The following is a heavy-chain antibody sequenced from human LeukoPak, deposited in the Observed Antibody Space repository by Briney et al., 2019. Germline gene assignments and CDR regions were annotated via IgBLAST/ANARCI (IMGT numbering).Heavy chain of an antibody. CDR1: GGSISSYY. CDR3: ARVGPGGNSNY. V-gene: IGHV4-59*01. D-gene: IGHD4-23*01. Sequence: KPSETLSLTCTVSGGSISSYYWSWIRQPPGKELEWIGYIYYSGSTNYNPSLKSRVTISVDTSKNQFSLKLSSVTAADTAVYYCARVGPGGNSNYWGQGTLVTVSS. CDR2: IYYSGST. J-gene: IGHJ4*02.